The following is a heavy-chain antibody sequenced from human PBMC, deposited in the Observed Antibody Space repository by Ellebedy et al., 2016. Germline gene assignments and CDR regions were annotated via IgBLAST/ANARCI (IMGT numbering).Heavy chain of an antibody. V-gene: IGHV4-31*03. CDR3: ARELRFLEWFNGMDV. D-gene: IGHD3-3*01. CDR1: GGSISSGGYY. CDR2: IYNSGNT. J-gene: IGHJ6*02. Sequence: SETLSLXCTVSGGSISSGGYYWSWIRQHPGKGLEWIGYIYNSGNTYYNPSLKSRVTISVDTSKNQFSLKLSSVTAADTAVYYCARELRFLEWFNGMDVWGQGTTVTVSS.